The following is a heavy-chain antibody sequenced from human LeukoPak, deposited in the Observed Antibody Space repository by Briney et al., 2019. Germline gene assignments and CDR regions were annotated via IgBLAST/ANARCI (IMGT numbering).Heavy chain of an antibody. J-gene: IGHJ4*02. CDR3: AKVDYWSPENYLDS. Sequence: GSLRFSCAASGFPFGSYAMTWVRQAPGKGLESVSVITDGADTYYAASVKGRFTISRDNSQNTVHLQMDNLRADDTAVYYCAKVDYWSPENYLDSWGQGTLVTVSS. CDR1: GFPFGSYA. D-gene: IGHD1-1*01. CDR2: ITDGADT. V-gene: IGHV3-23*01.